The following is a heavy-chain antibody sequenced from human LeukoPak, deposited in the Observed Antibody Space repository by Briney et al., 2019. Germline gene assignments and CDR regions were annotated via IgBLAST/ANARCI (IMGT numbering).Heavy chain of an antibody. J-gene: IGHJ4*02. Sequence: GGSRKISCKGSGYRFTSYWIGGVRQVPGKGLEWRGIIYPGDSSTRYSPSFQGQATISADTSLSTAYLQWGSLKASDTAMYYCARRDYDILTGYYNYFDYWGQGTLVTVSS. CDR3: ARRDYDILTGYYNYFDY. D-gene: IGHD3-9*01. V-gene: IGHV5-51*01. CDR2: IYPGDSST. CDR1: GYRFTSYW.